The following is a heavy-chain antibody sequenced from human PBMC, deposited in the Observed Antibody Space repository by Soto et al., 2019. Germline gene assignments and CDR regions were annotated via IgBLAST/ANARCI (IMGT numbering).Heavy chain of an antibody. CDR1: GASITFGGYS. Sequence: SETLALTCTVSGASITFGGYSWSWIRQTPGKGLEWIGYINHLETTFYNPSFESRLTLSSDRAKNQFSLKLHSMSAADRAVYFCARGGGSDSFDYWGQGILVTVSS. CDR3: ARGGGSDSFDY. D-gene: IGHD1-26*01. J-gene: IGHJ4*02. CDR2: INHLETT. V-gene: IGHV4-30-2*01.